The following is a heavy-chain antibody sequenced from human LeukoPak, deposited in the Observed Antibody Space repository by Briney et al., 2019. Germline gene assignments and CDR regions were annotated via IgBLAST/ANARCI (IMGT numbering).Heavy chain of an antibody. D-gene: IGHD6-6*01. V-gene: IGHV3-74*01. CDR2: INSDGSST. J-gene: IGHJ4*02. CDR1: GFTFSSYA. Sequence: PGGSLRLSCAASGFTFSSYAMTWVRQAPGKGLVWVSRINSDGSSTSYADSARGRFSISRDNAKNTLYLQMNSLRAEDTAVYYCARGLSGYASSLGYWGQGTLVTVSA. CDR3: ARGLSGYASSLGY.